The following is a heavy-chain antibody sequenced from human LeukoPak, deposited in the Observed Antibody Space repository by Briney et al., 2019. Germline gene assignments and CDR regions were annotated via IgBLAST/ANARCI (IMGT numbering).Heavy chain of an antibody. CDR3: ASLNYDSRGSVE. V-gene: IGHV1-69*13. D-gene: IGHD3-3*01. Sequence: GASVKVSCKASGYTFTGYYMHWVRQAPGQGLEWMGGIIPIFGTTYYAQKFQGRVTITADESTSTVYMELSSLRSEDTAVYYCASLNYDSRGSVEWGQGTLVTASS. CDR2: IIPIFGTT. CDR1: GYTFTGYY. J-gene: IGHJ4*02.